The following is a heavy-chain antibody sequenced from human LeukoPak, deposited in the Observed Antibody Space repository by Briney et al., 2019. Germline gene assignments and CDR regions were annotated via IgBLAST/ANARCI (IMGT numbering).Heavy chain of an antibody. CDR2: IYDSGNE. J-gene: IGHJ6*03. D-gene: IGHD2/OR15-2a*01. Sequence: PSETLPLTCTVSGGSISTSAFYWGWIRQPPGKGLEWIGSIYDSGNEFYNPSLKSRVTISADTSKNQFSLKLNSVTAADTAMYYCARQISDYYYYYMDVWGEGITVTVSS. CDR3: ARQISDYYYYYMDV. V-gene: IGHV4-39*01. CDR1: GGSISTSAFY.